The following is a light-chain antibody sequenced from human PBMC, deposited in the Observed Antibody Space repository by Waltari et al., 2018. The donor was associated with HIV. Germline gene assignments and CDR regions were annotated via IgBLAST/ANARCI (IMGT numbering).Light chain of an antibody. CDR3: SAWDDNLSSLV. CDR2: RDD. CDR1: ASTIASNY. V-gene: IGLV1-47*01. Sequence: QSVLTQPPSSSGATGTRVTMSCSGSASTIASNYLYWYQQFPGAAPTPLIFRDDQRHSGVPDRFSGSKSGTSASLAISGLQADDEADYYCSAWDDNLSSLVLGGGTSLTVL. J-gene: IGLJ3*02.